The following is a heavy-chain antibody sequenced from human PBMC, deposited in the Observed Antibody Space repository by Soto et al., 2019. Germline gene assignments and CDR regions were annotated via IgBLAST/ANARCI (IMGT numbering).Heavy chain of an antibody. Sequence: SETLSLTCTVSGGSISSYYWSWIRQPPGKGLEWIGYIYHSGSTYYNPSLKSRVTISVDRSKNQFSLRLSSVTAADTAVYYCARVWGGSNGFDPWGQGTLVTVSS. CDR3: ARVWGGSNGFDP. J-gene: IGHJ5*02. V-gene: IGHV4-59*12. CDR1: GGSISSYY. D-gene: IGHD3-16*01. CDR2: IYHSGST.